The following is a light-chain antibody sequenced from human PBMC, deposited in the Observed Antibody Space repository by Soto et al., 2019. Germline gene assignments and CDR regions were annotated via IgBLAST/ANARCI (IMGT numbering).Light chain of an antibody. CDR1: SGHRSYA. CDR3: QTWGTGIQV. V-gene: IGLV4-69*01. Sequence: QSVLTQSPSASASLGASIKLTCTLSSGHRSYAIAWHQQQPEKGPRYLMKLNSDGSHSKGDGIPDRFSGSSSGAERYLTISSLQSEDEADYYCQTWGTGIQVFGGGTQLTVL. J-gene: IGLJ3*02. CDR2: LNSDGSH.